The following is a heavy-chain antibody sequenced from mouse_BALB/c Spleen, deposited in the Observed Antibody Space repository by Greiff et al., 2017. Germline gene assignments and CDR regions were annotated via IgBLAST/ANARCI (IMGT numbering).Heavy chain of an antibody. CDR2: ISSGSSTI. CDR3: ARSGVDY. V-gene: IGHV5-17*02. D-gene: IGHD3-1*01. J-gene: IGHJ4*01. Sequence: EVKLVESGGGLVQPGGSRKLSCAASGFTFSSFGMHWVRQAPEKGLEWVAYISSGSSTIYYADTVKGRFTISRDNPKNTLFLQMTSLRSEDTAMYYCARSGVDYWGQGTSVTVSS. CDR1: GFTFSSFG.